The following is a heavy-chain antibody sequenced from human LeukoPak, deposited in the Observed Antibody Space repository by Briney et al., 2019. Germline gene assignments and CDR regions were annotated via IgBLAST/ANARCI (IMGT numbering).Heavy chain of an antibody. V-gene: IGHV3-21*01. J-gene: IGHJ4*02. CDR3: SRGGGNFDS. Sequence: GGSLRLSCAASGFTFSSYRMNWVRLAPGKGLEWVSSVNNGSSYIYYADSVKGRFTISRDNAKNSLYLQMNSLRVEDPAVYYFSRGGGNFDSWGQGTLVTVSS. D-gene: IGHD3-16*01. CDR2: VNNGSSYI. CDR1: GFTFSSYR.